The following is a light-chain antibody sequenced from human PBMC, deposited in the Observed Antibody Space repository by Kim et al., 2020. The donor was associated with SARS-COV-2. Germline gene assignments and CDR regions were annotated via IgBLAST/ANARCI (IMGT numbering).Light chain of an antibody. J-gene: IGLJ3*02. CDR1: RSNVGASYD. CDR2: GNT. Sequence: QSVNIACTGSRSNVGASYDVHWYQQLPGTAPQLLIYGNTNRPSGIPDRFSGSKSGTTASLAITGPQAEDEADYYCQSYDSSVSGWVFGGGTQLTVL. V-gene: IGLV1-40*01. CDR3: QSYDSSVSGWV.